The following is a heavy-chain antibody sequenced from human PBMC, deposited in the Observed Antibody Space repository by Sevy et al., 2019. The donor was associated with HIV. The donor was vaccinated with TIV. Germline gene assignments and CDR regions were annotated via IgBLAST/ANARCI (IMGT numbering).Heavy chain of an antibody. V-gene: IGHV3-53*01. CDR1: EFTVSSNY. CDR3: AREDIVLGEGNYYGMDV. D-gene: IGHD2-15*01. CDR2: IYSGGST. Sequence: GGSLRLSCAASEFTVSSNYMSLVRQAPGKGLEWVSVIYSGGSTYYADSVKGRFTISRDNSQNTVYLQMNSLRAEDTAVYYCAREDIVLGEGNYYGMDVWGQGTTVTVSS. J-gene: IGHJ6*02.